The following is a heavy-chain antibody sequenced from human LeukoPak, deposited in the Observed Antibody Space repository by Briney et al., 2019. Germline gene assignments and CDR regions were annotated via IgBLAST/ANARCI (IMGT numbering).Heavy chain of an antibody. Sequence: PGGSLSLSCPAPGFTFSSYWMHWVRQAPGKGLLWVSRINSDGSSTSYADSVKGRFTISRDNAKNTLDLQMNSLRAEDTAVYYCARGNYGARGFDPWGQGTLVTVSS. D-gene: IGHD1-7*01. CDR2: INSDGSST. CDR1: GFTFSSYW. J-gene: IGHJ5*02. CDR3: ARGNYGARGFDP. V-gene: IGHV3-74*01.